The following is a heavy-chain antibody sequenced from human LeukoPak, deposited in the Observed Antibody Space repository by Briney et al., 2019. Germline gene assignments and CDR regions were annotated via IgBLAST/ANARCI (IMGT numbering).Heavy chain of an antibody. CDR1: GYTFTSYG. CDR2: ISANNGKT. Sequence: GASVKVSCKTSGYTFTSYGFSWVRQAPGQGLEWVGWISANNGKTKYEQKFQGRVTMTTDTSTSTAYMELRSLRSDDTAVYYCARLGDRQVVGYWGQGTLVTVSS. V-gene: IGHV1-18*01. CDR3: ARLGDRQVVGY. J-gene: IGHJ4*02. D-gene: IGHD6-6*01.